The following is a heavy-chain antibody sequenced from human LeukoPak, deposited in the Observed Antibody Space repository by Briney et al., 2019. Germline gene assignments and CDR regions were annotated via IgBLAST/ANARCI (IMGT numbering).Heavy chain of an antibody. CDR2: IYRRSGAT. J-gene: IGHJ4*02. V-gene: IGHV1-2*02. D-gene: IGHD2-21*01. Sequence: ASVKVSCKASGYIFSDYYMHWVRQAPGRGLEWMGWIYRRSGATKIAEKFQGRVTFTRDTSITTAYVELTNLASDDTAVHYCVSWAGGNSDVASFDYWGQGTLVIVSS. CDR3: VSWAGGNSDVASFDY. CDR1: GYIFSDYY.